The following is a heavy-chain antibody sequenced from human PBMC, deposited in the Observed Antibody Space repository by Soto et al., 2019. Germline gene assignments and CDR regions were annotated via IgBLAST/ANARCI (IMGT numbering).Heavy chain of an antibody. CDR3: AKRLWSGSYYNSNYFDH. J-gene: IGHJ4*02. Sequence: GGSLRLSCAASGFTFSIYVMSWVCQAPGKGLEWVSAISGSGDSTYYADSVKGRFTISRDNSKSTLYLQMNSLGAEDTAIYYCAKRLWSGSYYNSNYFDHWGQGTLVTVSS. V-gene: IGHV3-23*01. D-gene: IGHD3-10*01. CDR1: GFTFSIYV. CDR2: ISGSGDST.